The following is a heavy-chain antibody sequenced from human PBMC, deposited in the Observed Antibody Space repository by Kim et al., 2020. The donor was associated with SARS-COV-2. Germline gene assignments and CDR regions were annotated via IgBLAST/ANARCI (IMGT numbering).Heavy chain of an antibody. CDR2: IGTAGDT. D-gene: IGHD1-26*01. J-gene: IGHJ6*02. Sequence: GGSLRLSCAASGFTFSSYDMHWVRQATGKGLEWVSAIGTAGDTYYPGSVKGRFTISRENAKNSLYLQMNSLRAGDTAVYYCARGLARFGSYPPYYYYGMDVWGQGTTVTVSS. V-gene: IGHV3-13*04. CDR1: GFTFSSYD. CDR3: ARGLARFGSYPPYYYYGMDV.